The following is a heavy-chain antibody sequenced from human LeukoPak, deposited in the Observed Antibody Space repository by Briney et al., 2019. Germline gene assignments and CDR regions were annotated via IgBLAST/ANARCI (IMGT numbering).Heavy chain of an antibody. D-gene: IGHD1-7*01. CDR1: GYTFTGYF. CDR2: INPNSGGT. CDR3: ARGAGNNWNYLGFQH. Sequence: GSSVKVSCKASGYTFTGYFMHWVRQAPGQGLEWVGWINPNSGGTNYAQKFQGRVTMTRDTSISTAYMELSRLRSDDTAIYYCARGAGNNWNYLGFQHWGQGTLVTVSS. J-gene: IGHJ1*01. V-gene: IGHV1-2*02.